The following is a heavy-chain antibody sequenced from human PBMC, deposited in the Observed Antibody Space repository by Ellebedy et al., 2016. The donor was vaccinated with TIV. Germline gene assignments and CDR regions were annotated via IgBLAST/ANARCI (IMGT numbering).Heavy chain of an antibody. D-gene: IGHD4-23*01. V-gene: IGHV3-9*01. CDR2: RSWNNENI. CDR3: VKDNGGYDYGGDSD. CDR1: GFTFDDYA. Sequence: PGGSLRLSCAASGFTFDDYAMHWVRQAPGQGLEWVSVRSWNNENIGYADSVKGRFTISRDNAKNSLYRQMNSLRREDTAFYYCVKDNGGYDYGGDSDWGQGTLVTVSS. J-gene: IGHJ4*02.